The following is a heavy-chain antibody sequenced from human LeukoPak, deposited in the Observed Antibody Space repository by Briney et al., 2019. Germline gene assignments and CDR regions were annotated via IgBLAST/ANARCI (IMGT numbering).Heavy chain of an antibody. J-gene: IGHJ4*02. Sequence: GGSLRLSCAASGFTFDDYAMHWVRQAPGKGLEWVSGLSWNSGSIGYADSVKGRFTISRDNAKNSLYLQMNSLRVEDTALYYCAKDAHTHFGHPDYWGQGTLVTVSS. D-gene: IGHD3-16*01. CDR2: LSWNSGSI. CDR1: GFTFDDYA. CDR3: AKDAHTHFGHPDY. V-gene: IGHV3-9*01.